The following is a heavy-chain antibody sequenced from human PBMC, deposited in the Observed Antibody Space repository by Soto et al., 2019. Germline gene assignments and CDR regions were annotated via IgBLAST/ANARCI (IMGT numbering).Heavy chain of an antibody. CDR2: ISAYNGNT. V-gene: IGHV1-18*01. D-gene: IGHD3-3*01. Sequence: ASVKVSCKASGYTFTSYGISWVRQAPGQGLEWMGWISAYNGNTNYAQKLQGRVTMTTDTSTSTAYMELRSLGSDDTAVYYCARDTGDFWSGYKLDYWGQGTLVTVSS. CDR1: GYTFTSYG. CDR3: ARDTGDFWSGYKLDY. J-gene: IGHJ4*02.